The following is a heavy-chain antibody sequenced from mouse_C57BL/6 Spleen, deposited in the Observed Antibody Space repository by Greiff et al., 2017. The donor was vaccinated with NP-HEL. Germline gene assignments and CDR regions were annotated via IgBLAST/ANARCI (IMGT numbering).Heavy chain of an antibody. D-gene: IGHD1-1*01. V-gene: IGHV1-36*01. CDR2: VYPYNGGT. CDR1: GFTFTDYY. Sequence: VHAKQSGPVLVKPGPSVKISCKASGFTFTDYYMHWVKQSHGKSLEWIGLVYPYNGGTSYNQKFKGKATLTVDTSSSTAYMELNSLTSEDSAVYYCAREIYYYGSSFPFDYWGQGTTLTVSS. CDR3: AREIYYYGSSFPFDY. J-gene: IGHJ2*01.